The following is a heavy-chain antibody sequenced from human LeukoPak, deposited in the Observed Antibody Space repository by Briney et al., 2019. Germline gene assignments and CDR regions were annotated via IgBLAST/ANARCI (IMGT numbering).Heavy chain of an antibody. CDR2: INAGNGNT. Sequence: ASVKVSCTASGYTFTTYAMHWVRQAPGQRLEWMGWINAGNGNTKYSQKFQARVTIIRDTSASTAYMDLSSLRSEDTAVYYCARDPIGSRWPYYFDYWGQGTLVTVSS. J-gene: IGHJ4*02. CDR3: ARDPIGSRWPYYFDY. V-gene: IGHV1-3*01. D-gene: IGHD6-13*01. CDR1: GYTFTTYA.